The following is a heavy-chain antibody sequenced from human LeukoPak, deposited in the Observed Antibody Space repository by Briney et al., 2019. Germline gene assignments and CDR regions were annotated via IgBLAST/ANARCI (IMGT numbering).Heavy chain of an antibody. Sequence: SETLSLTCTVSGVSMSAYQWSWVRQSPEKGLEWIGCINTKGETSYNPPLKSRVTTSVDTSKSQFSLRLTSVTAADTAVYYCATSNDAKIAPFDHWGQGAPVTVSS. D-gene: IGHD2-21*01. J-gene: IGHJ4*02. V-gene: IGHV4-4*09. CDR3: ATSNDAKIAPFDH. CDR2: INTKGET. CDR1: GVSMSAYQ.